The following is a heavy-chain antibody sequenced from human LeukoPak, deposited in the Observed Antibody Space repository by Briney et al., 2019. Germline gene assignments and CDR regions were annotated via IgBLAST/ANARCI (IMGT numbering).Heavy chain of an antibody. D-gene: IGHD2-8*01. V-gene: IGHV3-11*05. Sequence: GGSLRLSCAASGFISSDYYMTWVRLTPGTGPEWISYIAPSSNYINYAASVKGRFTVSRDNSRNSVYLQMNSLRAEDTAVYYCSRDPRLMDFWGQGTPVTVSS. CDR1: GFISSDYY. CDR3: SRDPRLMDF. CDR2: IAPSSNYI. J-gene: IGHJ4*02.